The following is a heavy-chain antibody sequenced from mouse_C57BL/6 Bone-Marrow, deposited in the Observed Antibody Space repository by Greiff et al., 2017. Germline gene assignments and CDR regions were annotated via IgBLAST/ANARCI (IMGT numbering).Heavy chain of an antibody. CDR2: INPSSGYT. CDR3: AREVVWYPYYAMDY. J-gene: IGHJ4*01. D-gene: IGHD1-3*01. CDR1: GYTFTSSW. V-gene: IGHV1-7*01. Sequence: QVQLQQSGAELAKPGASVKLSCKASGYTFTSSWMHWVTQRPGQGLDWIGYINPSSGYTKYNQKFKDKATLTADKSSSTAYMQLSSLTYEDSAVYYCAREVVWYPYYAMDYWGQGTSVTVSS.